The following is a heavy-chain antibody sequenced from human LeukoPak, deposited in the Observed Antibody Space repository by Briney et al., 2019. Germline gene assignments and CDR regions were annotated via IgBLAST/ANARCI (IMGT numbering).Heavy chain of an antibody. CDR3: ARWGYSSGWYYYDI. CDR2: IKQDGSEK. J-gene: IGHJ3*02. Sequence: PGGSLRLSCAASGFTFSSYWMSWVGQAPGKGLEWVGNIKQDGSEKYYVESVKGRFTISRDNAKNSLYLQMNSLRDEDTAVYYCARWGYSSGWYYYDIWGQGTMVTVSS. CDR1: GFTFSSYW. D-gene: IGHD6-19*01. V-gene: IGHV3-7*01.